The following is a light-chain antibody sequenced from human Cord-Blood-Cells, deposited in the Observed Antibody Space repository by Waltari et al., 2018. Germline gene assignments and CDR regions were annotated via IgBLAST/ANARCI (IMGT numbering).Light chain of an antibody. V-gene: IGKV1-39*01. J-gene: IGKJ2*01. Sequence: DIQMTQSPYSLSASVGDRVTITCRASQSMSSYLNWYQQKPGKAPKLLIYAASSLQSGVPSRFSGSGSGTDFTLTISSLQPEDFATYYCQQSYSTPRTFGQGTKLEIK. CDR3: QQSYSTPRT. CDR2: AAS. CDR1: QSMSSY.